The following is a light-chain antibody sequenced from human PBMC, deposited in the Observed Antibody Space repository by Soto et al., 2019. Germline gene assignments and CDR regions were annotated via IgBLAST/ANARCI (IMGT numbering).Light chain of an antibody. V-gene: IGKV3-15*01. CDR2: GAS. J-gene: IGKJ2*01. CDR1: QSVSTN. Sequence: EIVLTQSPGTLPVSPGERANLSCRASQSVSTNLAWFQQQHGQAPRLLIYGASTRTTGIPARFSGSGSATEFTLTIKSLQSEDLTVYYCQQSNNWPYTFGQGTKLEI. CDR3: QQSNNWPYT.